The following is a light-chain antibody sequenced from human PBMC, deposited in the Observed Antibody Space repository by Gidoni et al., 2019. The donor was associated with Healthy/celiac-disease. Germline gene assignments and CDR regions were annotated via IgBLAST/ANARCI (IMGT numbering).Light chain of an antibody. CDR2: DAS. J-gene: IGKJ4*01. CDR1: QSVSSH. Sequence: EIVLTQSPATLSLSPGERATLSCRASQSVSSHLAWYQLKPGQAPRLLIYDASNRATGIPARFSGSGSGTDFTLTISSLEPEDFAVYYCQQRSNWLTFGGGTKVEIK. V-gene: IGKV3-11*01. CDR3: QQRSNWLT.